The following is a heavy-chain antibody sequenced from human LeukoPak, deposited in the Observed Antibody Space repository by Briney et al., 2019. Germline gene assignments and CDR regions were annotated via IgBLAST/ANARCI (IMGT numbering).Heavy chain of an antibody. V-gene: IGHV3-21*01. CDR3: VRGEYSYGPLDYYYYMDV. J-gene: IGHJ6*03. CDR1: GFHFCDCT. CDR2: ISSSSSYI. D-gene: IGHD5-18*01. Sequence: GGSLRLSCAASGFHFCDCTMKWVRQAPGKGLEWVSSISSSSSYIYYADSVKGRFTISRDNAKNSLSLQMKSLRAEDTAVYYCVRGEYSYGPLDYYYYMDVWGKGTTVTVSS.